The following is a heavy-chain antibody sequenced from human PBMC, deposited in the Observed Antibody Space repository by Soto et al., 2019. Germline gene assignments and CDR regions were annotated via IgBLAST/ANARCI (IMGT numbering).Heavy chain of an antibody. Sequence: PGGSLRLSCAASGFTFSSYSMNWVRQAPGKGLEWVSSISSSSSYIYYADSVKGRFTISRDNAKNSLYLQMNSLRAEDTAVYYCARVIRRAAAGTIAGMDVWGQGTTVTVSS. J-gene: IGHJ6*02. CDR2: ISSSSSYI. CDR3: ARVIRRAAAGTIAGMDV. V-gene: IGHV3-21*01. D-gene: IGHD6-13*01. CDR1: GFTFSSYS.